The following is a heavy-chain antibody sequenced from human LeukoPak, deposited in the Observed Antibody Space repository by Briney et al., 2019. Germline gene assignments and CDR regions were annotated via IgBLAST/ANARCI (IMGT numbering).Heavy chain of an antibody. J-gene: IGHJ3*02. CDR3: ARHSGPLYDSSGYYSDDAFDI. CDR2: IYYSGST. CDR1: GVSISSSSYY. D-gene: IGHD3-22*01. Sequence: PSETLSLTCTVSGVSISSSSYYWGWIRQPPGKGLAWIGSIYYSGSTYYNPSLKSRFTISVDTSKNQFSLKLSSVTVADTAVYYCARHSGPLYDSSGYYSDDAFDIWGQGTMITVSS. V-gene: IGHV4-39*01.